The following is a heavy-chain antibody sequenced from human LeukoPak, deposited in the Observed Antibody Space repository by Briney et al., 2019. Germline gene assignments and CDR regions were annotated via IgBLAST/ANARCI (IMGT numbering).Heavy chain of an antibody. CDR2: IDWDDDK. Sequence: SGPTLVNPTQTLTLTCTFSGFSLSTPEMCGTWIRQPPGKALQWLPLIDWDDDKFYSPSLSPRLTISKDTHKNRVVLRMTNMDPVDTGTYYCARMTPDSPSFDYWGQGALITVSS. D-gene: IGHD2-15*01. V-gene: IGHV2-70*01. CDR3: ARMTPDSPSFDY. J-gene: IGHJ4*02. CDR1: GFSLSTPEMC.